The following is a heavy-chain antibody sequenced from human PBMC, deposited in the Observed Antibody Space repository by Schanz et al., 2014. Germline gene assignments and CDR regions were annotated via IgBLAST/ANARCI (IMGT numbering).Heavy chain of an antibody. J-gene: IGHJ4*03. CDR1: GFTVSSDH. CDR2: ISGSGGST. Sequence: EVQLVESGGGFVQPGGSLGLSCVVSGFTVSSDHMSWVRQAPGKGLEWVSTISGSGGSTYYADSVKGRFTISRDRFQNTLYLRMSSLRAEDTAVYYCARPRFDYGEVDYWGQGTTVTVSS. V-gene: IGHV3-23*04. D-gene: IGHD4-17*01. CDR3: ARPRFDYGEVDY.